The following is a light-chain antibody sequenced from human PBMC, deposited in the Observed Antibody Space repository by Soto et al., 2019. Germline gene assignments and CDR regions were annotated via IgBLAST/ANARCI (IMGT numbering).Light chain of an antibody. CDR2: GVS. CDR3: GQFVSSPPRT. CDR1: QSVGDTF. J-gene: IGKJ1*01. V-gene: IGKV3-20*01. Sequence: EIVLTQSPGTLSLSPGEKATLSCRASQSVGDTFLSWYQQKPGLAPRLLIYGVSNRATGIPDRFSGSGSGTDFMLTISRLEPEDFALYYCGQFVSSPPRTFGQGTQVEIK.